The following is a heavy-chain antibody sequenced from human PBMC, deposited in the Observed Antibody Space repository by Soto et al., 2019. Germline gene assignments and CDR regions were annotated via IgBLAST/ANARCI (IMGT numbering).Heavy chain of an antibody. CDR1: GYTFTDYT. Sequence: QVQLVQSGAEVKKSGASVKVSCRSSGYTFTDYTMHWVRQAPRQRLEWMGWINDDNGNTIYSHKFQGRVAITRDTSASTAYMELSSLRSEDTAVYFCARLSYGGSAPYYLDYWGQGTLVTVSS. V-gene: IGHV1-3*01. CDR3: ARLSYGGSAPYYLDY. CDR2: INDDNGNT. D-gene: IGHD4-17*01. J-gene: IGHJ4*02.